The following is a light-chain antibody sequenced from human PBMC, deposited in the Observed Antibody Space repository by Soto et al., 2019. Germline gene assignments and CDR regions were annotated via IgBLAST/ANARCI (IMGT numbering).Light chain of an antibody. V-gene: IGKV1-9*01. CDR2: AVS. J-gene: IGKJ5*01. CDR1: QGLNNY. CDR3: QHLVAYPIT. Sequence: IRLTQSPSFLSASVGDRVTITCRASQGLNNYVAWYQQKPGKAPNLLIYAVSILQSGVPSRFSGSGSGTEFTLTISSLQPEDFATYYCQHLVAYPITFGQGTRLAIK.